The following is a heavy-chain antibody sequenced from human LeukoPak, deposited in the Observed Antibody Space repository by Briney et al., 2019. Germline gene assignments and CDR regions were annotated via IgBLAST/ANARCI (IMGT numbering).Heavy chain of an antibody. CDR3: ARGRHIVVVTAIVASDAFDI. CDR2: IIPMFGTA. V-gene: IGHV1-69*13. J-gene: IGHJ3*02. D-gene: IGHD2-21*02. CDR1: GYTFTSYG. Sequence: ASVSLSCKASGYTFTSYGISGVRQARGQGREWMGGIIPMFGTANYAQKFQGRVTITADESTSTAYMELSSLRSEDTAVYYCARGRHIVVVTAIVASDAFDIWGQGTMVTVSS.